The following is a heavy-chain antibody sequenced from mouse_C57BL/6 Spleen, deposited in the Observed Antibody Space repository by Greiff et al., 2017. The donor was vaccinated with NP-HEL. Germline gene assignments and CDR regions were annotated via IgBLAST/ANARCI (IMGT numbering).Heavy chain of an antibody. CDR1: GYAFSSSW. CDR3: ARKDYDVGYYFDY. J-gene: IGHJ2*01. CDR2: IYPGDGDT. V-gene: IGHV1-82*01. D-gene: IGHD2-4*01. Sequence: QVQLQQSGPELVKPGASVKISCKASGYAFSSSWMNWVKQRPGKGLEWIGRIYPGDGDTNYNGKFKGKATLTADKSSSTAYMQLSSLTSEDSAVYCCARKDYDVGYYFDYWGQGTTLTVSS.